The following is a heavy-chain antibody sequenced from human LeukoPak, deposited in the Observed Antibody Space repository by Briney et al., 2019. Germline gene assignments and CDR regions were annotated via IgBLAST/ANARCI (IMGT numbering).Heavy chain of an antibody. J-gene: IGHJ5*01. CDR2: IKQDGNEK. Sequence: GGSLRLSCAASGFTFSSYWMNWVRQAPGKGLEWVANIKQDGNEKHYEDSVKGRFSISRDNAKNSLYLQMDSLRAEDTAVYYCAKEGAYPIIAYDSWGQGALVTVSS. CDR1: GFTFSSYW. D-gene: IGHD2/OR15-2a*01. V-gene: IGHV3-7*01. CDR3: AKEGAYPIIAYDS.